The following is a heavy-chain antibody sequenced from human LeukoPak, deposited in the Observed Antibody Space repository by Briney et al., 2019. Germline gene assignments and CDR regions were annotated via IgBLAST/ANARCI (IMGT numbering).Heavy chain of an antibody. CDR3: ARGTTALMDV. J-gene: IGHJ6*03. D-gene: IGHD2-21*02. V-gene: IGHV3-9*01. CDR1: GFTFDDYA. CDR2: ISWNSGSI. Sequence: GGSLRLSCAASGFTFDDYAMHWVRQAPGKGLEWVSGISWNSGSIGYADSVKGRFTISRDNAKNSLYLQMNSLRAEDTAVYYCARGTTALMDVWGKGTTVTVSS.